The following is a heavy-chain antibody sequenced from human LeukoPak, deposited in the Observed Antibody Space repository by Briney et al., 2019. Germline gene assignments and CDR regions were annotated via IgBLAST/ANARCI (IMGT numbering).Heavy chain of an antibody. D-gene: IGHD5/OR15-5a*01. CDR1: GGSFSGYY. Sequence: PSETLSLTCAVYGGSFSGYYWSWIRQPPGKGLEWIGEINHSGSTNYNPSLKSRVTISVDTSKNQISLKLSSVTAADTAVYYCATHSVSDRGYYHYGMDVWGQGTTVIVSS. CDR2: INHSGST. CDR3: ATHSVSDRGYYHYGMDV. J-gene: IGHJ6*02. V-gene: IGHV4-34*01.